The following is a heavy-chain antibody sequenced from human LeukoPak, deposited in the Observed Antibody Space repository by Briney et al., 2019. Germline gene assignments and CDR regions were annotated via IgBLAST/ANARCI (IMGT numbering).Heavy chain of an antibody. CDR1: GFTFSTYA. CDR3: ARDPYDSRSGSYGAFDI. V-gene: IGHV3-7*01. J-gene: IGHJ3*02. Sequence: GGSLRLSCAASGFTFSTYAMSWVRQAPGKGLEWVANIKQDGSEEYNVDCVKGRFTISRDNAKNSLYLQMNGLRAEDTAVYYCARDPYDSRSGSYGAFDIWGQGTMVTVSS. D-gene: IGHD3-22*01. CDR2: IKQDGSEE.